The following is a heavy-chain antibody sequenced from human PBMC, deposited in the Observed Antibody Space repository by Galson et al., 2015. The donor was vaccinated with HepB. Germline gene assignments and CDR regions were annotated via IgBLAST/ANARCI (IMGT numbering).Heavy chain of an antibody. D-gene: IGHD6-6*01. V-gene: IGHV1-69*04. J-gene: IGHJ4*02. CDR2: IITILGIA. CDR3: ARDSATRPFDY. CDR1: GDTFSSNA. Sequence: SVKVSCKASGDTFSSNAIGWVRQAPGQGLEWMGRIITILGIANHAQKFQGRVTITADKSTSTAYMELRSLRAEDTAVYYCARDSATRPFDYWGQGTLVTVSS.